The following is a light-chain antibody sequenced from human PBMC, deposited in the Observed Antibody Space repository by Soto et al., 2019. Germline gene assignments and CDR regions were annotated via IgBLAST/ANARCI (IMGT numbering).Light chain of an antibody. CDR1: RSISTS. Sequence: DIPMTQSPSSLSTSIGDRVTIACRASRSISTSLNWCQQKPGKAPKLIIYAASNLQSGVPSRFSGRGSETDFTLSISSLQPEDLATSFCQQTATTVWTFGQGTRVDIK. V-gene: IGKV1-39*01. CDR2: AAS. CDR3: QQTATTVWT. J-gene: IGKJ1*01.